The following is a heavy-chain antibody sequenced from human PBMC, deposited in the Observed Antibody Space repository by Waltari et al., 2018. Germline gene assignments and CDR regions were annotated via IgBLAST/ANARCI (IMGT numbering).Heavy chain of an antibody. Sequence: QVQLQQWGAGLLKPSEPLSLTCAVYGGSFSGYYWSWIRQPPGKVLEWMGEINHSGSTNYNPSLKSRVTISVDTSKNQFSLKLSSVTAADTAVYYCARGPWGYYYYGMDVWGQGTTVTVSS. D-gene: IGHD1-26*01. J-gene: IGHJ6*02. CDR3: ARGPWGYYYYGMDV. CDR1: GGSFSGYY. V-gene: IGHV4-34*01. CDR2: INHSGST.